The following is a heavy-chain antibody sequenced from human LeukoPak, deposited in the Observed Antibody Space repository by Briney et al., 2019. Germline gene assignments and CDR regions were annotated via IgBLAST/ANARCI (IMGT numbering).Heavy chain of an antibody. V-gene: IGHV3-23*01. J-gene: IGHJ6*03. CDR3: ARGSRNGAAGRIHYYYMDV. D-gene: IGHD6-13*01. CDR2: ISGSGGST. CDR1: GFTFSSYA. Sequence: GGSLRLSCAASGFTFSSYAMSWVRQAPGKGLEWVSAISGSGGSTYYADSVKGRFTISRDNSKNTLYLQMNSLRAEDTAVYYCARGSRNGAAGRIHYYYMDVWGKGTTVTVSS.